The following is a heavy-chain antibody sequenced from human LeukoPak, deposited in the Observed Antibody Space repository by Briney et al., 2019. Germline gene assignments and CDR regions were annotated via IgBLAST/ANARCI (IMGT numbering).Heavy chain of an antibody. CDR3: TTLAFDVYY. CDR2: MESNPAGGRV. J-gene: IGHJ4*02. CDR1: GFTFVNAW. Sequence: GGSLRLSCAASGFTFVNAWMTWVRQAPGKGLEWVGRMESNPAGGRVDYAAPVKGRFTTSRDDSRSTLYLQLNNLGAEDTAVYYCTTLAFDVYYWGRGTLITVSS. V-gene: IGHV3-15*04. D-gene: IGHD2/OR15-2a*01.